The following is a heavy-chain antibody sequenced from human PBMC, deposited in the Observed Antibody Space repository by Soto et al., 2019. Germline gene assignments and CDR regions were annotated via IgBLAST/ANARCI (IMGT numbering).Heavy chain of an antibody. CDR2: IWYDGSNK. CDR3: ARVAGFGELSWTVFDY. V-gene: IGHV3-33*01. CDR1: GFTFSSYG. J-gene: IGHJ4*01. Sequence: GSLRLSCAASGFTFSSYGMHWVRQAPGKGLEWVAVIWYDGSNKYYADSVKGRFTISRDNSKNTLYLQMNSLRAEDTAVYYCARVAGFGELSWTVFDYWGQEPWSPS. D-gene: IGHD3-10*01.